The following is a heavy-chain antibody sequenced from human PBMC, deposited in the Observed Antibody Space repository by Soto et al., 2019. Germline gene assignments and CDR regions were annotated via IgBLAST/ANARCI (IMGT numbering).Heavy chain of an antibody. CDR3: ARGVDTVVVPAATDDAFDI. D-gene: IGHD2-2*03. CDR2: IIPILGIA. V-gene: IGHV1-69*02. Sequence: GASVKVSCKASGGTFSSYTISWVRQAPGQGLEWMGRIIPILGIANYAQKFQGRVTITADKSTSTAYMELSSLRSEDTAVYYCARGVDTVVVPAATDDAFDIWGQGTMVTVSS. J-gene: IGHJ3*02. CDR1: GGTFSSYT.